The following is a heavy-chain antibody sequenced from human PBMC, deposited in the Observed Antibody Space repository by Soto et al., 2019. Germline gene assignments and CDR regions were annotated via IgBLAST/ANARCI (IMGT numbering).Heavy chain of an antibody. CDR3: ARDGYSSSWSNYFDY. Sequence: GGSLRLSCAASGFTFSSYGMHWVRQAPGKGLEWVAVIWYDGSNKYYADSVKGRFTISRDNSKNTLYLQMNSLRAEDTAVYYCARDGYSSSWSNYFDYWGQGTLVTVSS. J-gene: IGHJ4*02. CDR1: GFTFSSYG. D-gene: IGHD6-13*01. V-gene: IGHV3-33*01. CDR2: IWYDGSNK.